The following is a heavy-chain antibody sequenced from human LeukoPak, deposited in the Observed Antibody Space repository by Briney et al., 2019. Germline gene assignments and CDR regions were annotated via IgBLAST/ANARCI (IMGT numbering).Heavy chain of an antibody. CDR1: GFPFSSFG. CDR3: AKKARYCSGGYCYADVDY. Sequence: PGVSLRLSCGASGFPFSSFGMHWVRQAPGKGLEWVAFIGYDGSNKYYAESVKDRFTISRDNSKNTLFMPMNSLRTEDTAVYHCAKKARYCSGGYCYADVDYWGQGTPVTVSS. V-gene: IGHV3-30*02. CDR2: IGYDGSNK. J-gene: IGHJ4*02. D-gene: IGHD2-15*01.